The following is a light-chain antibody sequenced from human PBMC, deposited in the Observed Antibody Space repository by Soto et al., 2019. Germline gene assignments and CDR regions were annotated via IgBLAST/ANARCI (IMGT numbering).Light chain of an antibody. CDR2: NAS. Sequence: DIQMTQSPSTLSGSVGDRFTITCRASQTISSWLAWYQQKPGKAPKLLIYNASTLKSGVPSRFSGSGSGTEFTLTISSLQPDDFATYYCQQYNSYSPWTFGQGTKVDIK. CDR1: QTISSW. V-gene: IGKV1-5*03. CDR3: QQYNSYSPWT. J-gene: IGKJ1*01.